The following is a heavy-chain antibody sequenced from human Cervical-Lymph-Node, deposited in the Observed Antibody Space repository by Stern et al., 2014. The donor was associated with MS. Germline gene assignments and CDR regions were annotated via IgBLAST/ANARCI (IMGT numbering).Heavy chain of an antibody. Sequence: ESGPALVKPTQTLTLTCTFSGFSLSTSGMCVSWIRQPPGKALEWLALIDWDDDKYYSTSLKTRLTISKDTSKNQVVLTMTNMDPVDTATYYCARIRDSSGWYYFDYWGQGTLVTVSS. CDR3: ARIRDSSGWYYFDY. D-gene: IGHD6-19*01. V-gene: IGHV2-70*01. CDR1: GFSLSTSGMC. CDR2: IDWDDDK. J-gene: IGHJ4*02.